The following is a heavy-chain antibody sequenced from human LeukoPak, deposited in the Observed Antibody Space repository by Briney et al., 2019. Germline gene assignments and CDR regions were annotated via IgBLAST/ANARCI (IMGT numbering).Heavy chain of an antibody. J-gene: IGHJ6*02. CDR3: AREDTVADHYGMDV. V-gene: IGHV3-21*01. D-gene: IGHD4-23*01. CDR2: ISSSSSYI. CDR1: GFSFSRYS. Sequence: GGSLRLSCAASGFSFSRYSMNWVRQAPGKGLEWVSSISSSSSYIYYTDSVKGRFTISRDNAKNSLYLQMNSLRAEDTAVYYCAREDTVADHYGMDVWGQGTTVTVSS.